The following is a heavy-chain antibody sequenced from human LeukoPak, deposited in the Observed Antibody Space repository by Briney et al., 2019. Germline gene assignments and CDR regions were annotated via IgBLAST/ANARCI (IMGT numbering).Heavy chain of an antibody. D-gene: IGHD2/OR15-2a*01. V-gene: IGHV3-64D*06. CDR3: VKERPFYDY. Sequence: GGSLRLSCSASGFNFNTCPMHWLRQAPGKGLEFVAAISPEGKGTYYADSVKGRFTISRDNSRNTLYLQMSGLRVEDTAVYYCVKERPFYDYWGQGTLVTVSS. CDR1: GFNFNTCP. J-gene: IGHJ4*02. CDR2: ISPEGKGT.